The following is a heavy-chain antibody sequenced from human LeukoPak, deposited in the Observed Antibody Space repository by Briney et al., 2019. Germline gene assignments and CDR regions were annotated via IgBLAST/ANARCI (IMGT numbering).Heavy chain of an antibody. Sequence: ASVKVSCKASGYSFTSYAISWLRQAPGQGLEWMGWISRYNGDTKYAQKVQGRVTMTTDTSTSTAYMDLRNLRSDDTAAYYCARDYIAPYSSGWYPDYWGQGTLVTVSS. D-gene: IGHD6-19*01. CDR3: ARDYIAPYSSGWYPDY. V-gene: IGHV1-18*04. J-gene: IGHJ4*02. CDR2: ISRYNGDT. CDR1: GYSFTSYA.